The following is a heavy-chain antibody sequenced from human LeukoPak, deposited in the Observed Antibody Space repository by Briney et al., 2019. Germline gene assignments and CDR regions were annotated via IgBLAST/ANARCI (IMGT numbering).Heavy chain of an antibody. J-gene: IGHJ4*02. CDR1: GYTLTELY. D-gene: IGHD3-22*01. Sequence: ASVKVSCKVSGYTLTELYMHWVRQAPGKGLEWMGGFDPEDGETIYAQKFQGRVTMTEDTSTDTAYMELSSLRSEDTAVYYCATEGGYYDSSGYYYYDYWGQGTLVTVSS. CDR3: ATEGGYYDSSGYYYYDY. V-gene: IGHV1-24*01. CDR2: FDPEDGET.